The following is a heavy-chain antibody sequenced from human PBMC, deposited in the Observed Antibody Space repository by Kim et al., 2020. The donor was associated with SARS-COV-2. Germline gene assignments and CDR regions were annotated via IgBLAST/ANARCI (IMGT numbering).Heavy chain of an antibody. D-gene: IGHD3-9*01. CDR1: GGSISSSSYY. CDR2: IYYSGST. Sequence: SETLSLTCTVSGGSISSSSYYWGWIRQPPGKGLEWIGSIYYSGSTYYNPSLKSRVTISVDTSKNQFSLKLSSVTAADTAVYYCARHGPNRYLLPFFDPTPEFFFDYWGQGTLVTGSS. V-gene: IGHV4-39*01. CDR3: ARHGPNRYLLPFFDPTPEFFFDY. J-gene: IGHJ4*02.